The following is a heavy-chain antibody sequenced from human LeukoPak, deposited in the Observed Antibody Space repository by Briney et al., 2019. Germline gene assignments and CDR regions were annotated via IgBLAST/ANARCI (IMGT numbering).Heavy chain of an antibody. J-gene: IGHJ4*02. Sequence: SETLSLTCTVSGGSIRSYHWSWIRQPPGKGLEWMGYIYDSGSTNYNPSLKSRVTISIDTSKNQFSLKLSSVTAADTAVYYCAREAYCGGDCYSGFDYWGQGTLVTVSS. CDR3: AREAYCGGDCYSGFDY. D-gene: IGHD2-21*02. CDR1: GGSIRSYH. CDR2: IYDSGST. V-gene: IGHV4-59*01.